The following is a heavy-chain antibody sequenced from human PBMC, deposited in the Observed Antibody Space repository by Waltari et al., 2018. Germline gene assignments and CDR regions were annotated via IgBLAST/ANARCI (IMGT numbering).Heavy chain of an antibody. CDR2: IYTGGSA. CDR1: GFNVSTYY. J-gene: IGHJ4*02. CDR3: ARDYQYANDC. Sequence: DVQLVESGGRLVQPGGSLSLSCAASGFNVSTYYINWVRQSPGKGLWWCSVIYTGGSAYHADSVKGRFTVSRDISKNTLYLHMDSLRADDTAVYYCARDYQYANDCWGQGTLVTVSS. V-gene: IGHV3-66*01.